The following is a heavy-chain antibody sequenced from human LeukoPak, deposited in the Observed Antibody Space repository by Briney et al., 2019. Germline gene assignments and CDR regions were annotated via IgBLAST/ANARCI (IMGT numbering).Heavy chain of an antibody. Sequence: PGGSLRLSCAASGFTFSSYAMRWVRQAPGKGLEWVSAISGSGGSTYYADSVKGRFTISRDNSKNTLYLQMNSLRAEDTALYYCAKAIGGYSYGYWGQGTLLTVSS. CDR2: ISGSGGST. V-gene: IGHV3-23*01. J-gene: IGHJ4*02. CDR3: AKAIGGYSYGY. D-gene: IGHD5-18*01. CDR1: GFTFSSYA.